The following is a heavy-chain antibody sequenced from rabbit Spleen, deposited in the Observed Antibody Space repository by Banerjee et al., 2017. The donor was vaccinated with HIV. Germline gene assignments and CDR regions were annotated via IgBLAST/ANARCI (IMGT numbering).Heavy chain of an antibody. Sequence: LQESGGGLVQPEGSLTLTCTASGFSFSGGNDMCWVRQAPGKGLEYIGCIDTGDGKANYSSWVNGRFTISRSISLNTVDLKMTSLTAADTATYFCTRDNLDGSRYFFKLWGPGTLVTVS. CDR2: IDTGDGKA. CDR3: TRDNLDGSRYFFKL. D-gene: IGHD8-1*01. V-gene: IGHV1S47*01. J-gene: IGHJ4*01. CDR1: GFSFSGGND.